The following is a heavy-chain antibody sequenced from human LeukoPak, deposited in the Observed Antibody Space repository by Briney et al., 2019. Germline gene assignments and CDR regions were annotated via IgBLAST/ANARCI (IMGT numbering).Heavy chain of an antibody. CDR1: GFTDSSYW. CDR3: ARHYDY. Sequence: GGSLRLSCEVSGFTDSSYWMNWVRQAPGKGLEWVANIKQDGSEKYYVDSVKGRFTISRDDAKNSLYLQMNSLRAEDTAIYYCARHYDYWGQGTLVTVSS. J-gene: IGHJ4*02. V-gene: IGHV3-7*01. D-gene: IGHD3-10*01. CDR2: IKQDGSEK.